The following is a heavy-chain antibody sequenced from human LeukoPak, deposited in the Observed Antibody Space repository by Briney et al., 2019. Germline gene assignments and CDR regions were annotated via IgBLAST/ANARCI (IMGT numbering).Heavy chain of an antibody. D-gene: IGHD6-19*01. J-gene: IGHJ4*02. CDR2: IYYSGGT. V-gene: IGHV4-59*01. Sequence: ASETLSLTCTVSGGSINSYYWSWIRQLPGKGLEWVGYIYYSGGTNYKPSLKRRVTISVDTSKNQFSLKVSSVTAADTAVYYCASSRSSSGWSLIDYWGQGALVTVSS. CDR3: ASSRSSSGWSLIDY. CDR1: GGSINSYY.